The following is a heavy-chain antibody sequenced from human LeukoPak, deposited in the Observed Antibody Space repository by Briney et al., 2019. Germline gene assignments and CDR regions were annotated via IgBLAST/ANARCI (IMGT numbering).Heavy chain of an antibody. CDR1: GGSFSGYY. J-gene: IGHJ4*02. Sequence: SETLSLTCVVYGGSFSGYYWSWIRQPPGKGLEWIGEIDHSGTTNYNPSLKSRVTMSVDTSKNQFSLKLSSVTAADTAVYYCAREYCSSSCYFDYWGQGTLVTVSS. CDR3: AREYCSSSCYFDY. V-gene: IGHV4-34*10. CDR2: IDHSGTT. D-gene: IGHD2-2*01.